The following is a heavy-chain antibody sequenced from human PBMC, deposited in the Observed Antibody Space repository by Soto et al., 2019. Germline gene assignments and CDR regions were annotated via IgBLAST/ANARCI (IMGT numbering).Heavy chain of an antibody. CDR2: ITGDGSST. CDR3: ARDGLGQWLAPTDDY. CDR1: GFTFNSYW. Sequence: PGGSLRLSCAASGFTFNSYWMHWVRQAPGKGLVWVSVITGDGSSTNYADSVKGRFTISRDNAKNSLYLPMNSLRAEDTAVYYCARDGLGQWLAPTDDYWGQGNLVTVSX. V-gene: IGHV3-74*01. D-gene: IGHD6-19*01. J-gene: IGHJ4*02.